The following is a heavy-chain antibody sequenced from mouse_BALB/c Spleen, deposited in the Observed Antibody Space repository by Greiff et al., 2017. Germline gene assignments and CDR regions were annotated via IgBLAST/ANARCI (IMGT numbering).Heavy chain of an antibody. CDR2: ISDGGSYT. J-gene: IGHJ4*01. V-gene: IGHV5-4*02. CDR3: ARDNYRYDYAMDY. D-gene: IGHD2-14*01. Sequence: EVKLMESGGGLVKPGGSLKLSCAASGFTFSDYYMYWVRQTPEKRLEWVATISDGGSYTYYPDSVKGRFTISRDNAKNNLYLQMSSLKSEDTAMYYCARDNYRYDYAMDYWGQGTSVTVSS. CDR1: GFTFSDYY.